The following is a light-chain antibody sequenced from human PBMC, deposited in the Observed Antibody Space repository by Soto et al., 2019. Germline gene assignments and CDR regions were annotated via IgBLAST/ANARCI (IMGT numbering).Light chain of an antibody. V-gene: IGLV1-51*01. CDR2: DNN. CDR3: GAWDSNVSWV. Sequence: QSVLTQPPSVSAAPGQRVTISCSGSSSNIGDNYVSWYQQLPGTAPKLLIYDNNKRPSGIPDRFSASKSGTSATLAITTLQTGNEADYYCGAWDSNVSWVFGAGTKLTVL. J-gene: IGLJ3*02. CDR1: SSNIGDNY.